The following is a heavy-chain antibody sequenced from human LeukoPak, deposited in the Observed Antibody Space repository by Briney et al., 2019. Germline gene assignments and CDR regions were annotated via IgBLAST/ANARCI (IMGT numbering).Heavy chain of an antibody. D-gene: IGHD3-10*01. Sequence: PGGSLRLSCAASGFTFDDYAMHWVRQAPGKGLEWVSLISGDGATTDYADSVKGRFTISRDNSKNSLYLQMNSLRTEDTALYYCAKDGIIMVRGAAGWFDPWGQGTLVTVSS. V-gene: IGHV3-43*02. J-gene: IGHJ5*02. CDR2: ISGDGATT. CDR3: AKDGIIMVRGAAGWFDP. CDR1: GFTFDDYA.